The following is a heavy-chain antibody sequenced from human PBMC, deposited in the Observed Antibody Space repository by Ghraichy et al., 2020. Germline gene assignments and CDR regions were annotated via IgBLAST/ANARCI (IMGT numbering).Heavy chain of an antibody. CDR2: IWYDGSNK. CDR1: GFTFSSYG. Sequence: GGSLRLSCAASGFTFSSYGMHWVRQAPGKGLECVAVIWYDGSNKYYVDSVKGRFTVSRDNSKNTLYLQMNSLRAEDTAVYYCVRDARYQLSPPFYMDVWGKGTTVTVSS. D-gene: IGHD2-2*01. J-gene: IGHJ6*03. CDR3: VRDARYQLSPPFYMDV. V-gene: IGHV3-33*01.